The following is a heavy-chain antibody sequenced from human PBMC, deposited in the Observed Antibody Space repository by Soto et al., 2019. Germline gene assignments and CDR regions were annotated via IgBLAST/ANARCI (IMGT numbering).Heavy chain of an antibody. CDR2: IYYSGST. CDR1: SSFISGYY. D-gene: IGHD2-2*01. J-gene: IGHJ5*02. Sequence: SGSLSHTGTEASSFISGYYCSLIRQPPGKGLEWIGYIYYSGSTNYNPSLKSRVTISVDTSKNQFSLKLSSVTAADTAVYYCARDLSYGSSTSCHTLFDPWGQGTLVTVSS. V-gene: IGHV4-59*01. CDR3: ARDLSYGSSTSCHTLFDP.